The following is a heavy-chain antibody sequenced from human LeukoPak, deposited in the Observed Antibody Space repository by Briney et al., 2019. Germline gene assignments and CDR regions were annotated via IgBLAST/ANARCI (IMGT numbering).Heavy chain of an antibody. Sequence: PTHSLSLAFTVSAASISSSSSYSGWIRQPPGTGLAWIGSIYYSGSTYSNPSLIRRLSISVDTSKNQLSPRLRSVTAADTAVYYCARHLLPYCSSTSCPEFDPWGQGTLVTVSS. CDR2: IYYSGST. D-gene: IGHD2-2*01. CDR3: ARHLLPYCSSTSCPEFDP. V-gene: IGHV4-39*01. J-gene: IGHJ5*02. CDR1: AASISSSSSY.